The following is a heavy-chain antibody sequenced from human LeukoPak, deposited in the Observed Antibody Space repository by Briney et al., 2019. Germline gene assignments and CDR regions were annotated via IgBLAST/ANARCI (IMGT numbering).Heavy chain of an antibody. Sequence: SETLSLTCTVSGGSISSYYWSWIRQPAGKGLEWIGRIYTSGSTNYNPSLKSRVTLSVDTSKNQFSLRLSSVTAADTAVYYCAGASSSWTGSYFDYWGQGTLVTVSS. CDR2: IYTSGST. D-gene: IGHD6-13*01. V-gene: IGHV4-4*07. J-gene: IGHJ4*02. CDR1: GGSISSYY. CDR3: AGASSSWTGSYFDY.